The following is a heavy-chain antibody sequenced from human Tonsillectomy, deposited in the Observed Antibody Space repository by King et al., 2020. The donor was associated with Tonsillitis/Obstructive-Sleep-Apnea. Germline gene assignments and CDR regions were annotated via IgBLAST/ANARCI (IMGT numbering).Heavy chain of an antibody. CDR1: GFTFSNAW. CDR3: TTCSCTNGVCYFTDY. J-gene: IGHJ4*02. V-gene: IGHV3-15*01. Sequence: VQLVESGGGLVKPGWSLRLSCAASGFTFSNAWMSWVRQAPGKGLEWVGRIKSKTDGGTTDYAAPVKCRFTISRDDSKNTLYLQMHSLKTAETAVYDSTTCSCTNGVCYFTDYWGQGHLVTVSS. CDR2: IKSKTDGGTT. D-gene: IGHD2-8*01.